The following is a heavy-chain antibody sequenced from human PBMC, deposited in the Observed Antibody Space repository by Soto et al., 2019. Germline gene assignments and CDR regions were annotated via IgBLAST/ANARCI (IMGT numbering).Heavy chain of an antibody. CDR2: ISYDGSNK. D-gene: IGHD3-3*01. CDR3: AKEGYDFSAYYFDY. CDR1: GFTFSSYG. Sequence: GGSLRLSCAASGFTFSSYGMHWVRQAPGKGLEWVAVISYDGSNKYYADSVKGRFTISRDNSKNTLYLQMNSLRAEDTAVYYCAKEGYDFSAYYFDYWGQGTLVTVSS. V-gene: IGHV3-30*18. J-gene: IGHJ4*02.